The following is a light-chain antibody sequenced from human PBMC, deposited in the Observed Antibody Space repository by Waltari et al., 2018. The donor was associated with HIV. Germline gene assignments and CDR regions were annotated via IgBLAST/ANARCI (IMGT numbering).Light chain of an antibody. CDR2: DAS. J-gene: IGKJ2*01. V-gene: IGKV3-11*01. CDR3: QQRGNWPPYT. CDR1: QDIGKY. Sequence: PGERVTLSCRASQDIGKYLAWYQQKPGQTPRLLIYDASNRATGIPARFSGRGSGTDFTLTVSSLDPEDFAIYYCQQRGNWPPYTFGQGTKLEIK.